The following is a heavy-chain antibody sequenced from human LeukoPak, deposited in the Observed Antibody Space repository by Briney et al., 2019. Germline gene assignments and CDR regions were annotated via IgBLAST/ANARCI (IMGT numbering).Heavy chain of an antibody. Sequence: ASVTVSCKASGYTFTSYAMNWVRQAPGQGLEWMGWINTNTGNPTYAQGFTGRFVFSLDTSVSTAYLQISSLKAEDTAVYYCARENNGTVVVTAIDNWFDPWGQGTLVTVSS. V-gene: IGHV7-4-1*02. CDR1: GYTFTSYA. CDR3: ARENNGTVVVTAIDNWFDP. D-gene: IGHD2-21*02. J-gene: IGHJ5*02. CDR2: INTNTGNP.